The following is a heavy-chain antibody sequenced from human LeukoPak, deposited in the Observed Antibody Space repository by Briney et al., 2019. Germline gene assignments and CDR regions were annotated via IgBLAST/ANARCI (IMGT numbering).Heavy chain of an antibody. CDR1: GLIFSSYG. V-gene: IGHV3-30*03. D-gene: IGHD2-2*01. Sequence: GGSLRLSCAASGLIFSSYGVHWVRQAPGKGLEWVAVISYDGNNKYYADSVKGRFTISRDNSKNALYLQMNSLRAEDTAVYYCVGTVPAASTQVWDYWGQGTLVTVSS. J-gene: IGHJ4*02. CDR3: VGTVPAASTQVWDY. CDR2: ISYDGNNK.